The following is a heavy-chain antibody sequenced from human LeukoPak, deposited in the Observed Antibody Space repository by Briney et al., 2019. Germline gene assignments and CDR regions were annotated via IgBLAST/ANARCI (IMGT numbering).Heavy chain of an antibody. Sequence: GGSLRLSCAASGFTFSNAWMSWVRQAPGKGLEWVGRIKSKTDGGTTDYAAPVKGRFTISRDDSKNTLYLQMNSLRAEDTAVYYCARQGYCSSTSCYGGFYFDYWGQGTLVTVSS. D-gene: IGHD2-2*01. CDR2: IKSKTDGGTT. V-gene: IGHV3-15*01. CDR3: ARQGYCSSTSCYGGFYFDY. J-gene: IGHJ4*02. CDR1: GFTFSNAW.